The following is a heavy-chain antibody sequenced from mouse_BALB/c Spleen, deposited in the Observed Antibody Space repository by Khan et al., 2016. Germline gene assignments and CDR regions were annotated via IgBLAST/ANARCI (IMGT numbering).Heavy chain of an antibody. J-gene: IGHJ1*01. CDR3: TRSPTATRYFDV. Sequence: EVKLLESGPGLVKPSQSLSLTCTVTGYSITSDYAWNWIRQFPGNKLEWMGYIRYSGSTTYNPSPKSRISIPRDTSKNQIFLQLYSVTTEDTATYYCTRSPTATRYFDVGGAGTTVTVSS. D-gene: IGHD1-2*01. CDR1: GYSITSDYA. CDR2: IRYSGST. V-gene: IGHV3-2*02.